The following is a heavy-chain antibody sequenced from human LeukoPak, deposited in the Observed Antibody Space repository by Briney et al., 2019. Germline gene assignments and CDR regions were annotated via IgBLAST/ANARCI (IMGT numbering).Heavy chain of an antibody. D-gene: IGHD3-10*01. CDR3: ARGRLLWFGELLYGRTFWFDP. Sequence: SETLSLTCTVSGGSISSYYWSWIRQPPGKGLEWIGEINHSGSTNYNPSLKSRVTISVDTSKNQFSLKLSSVTAADTAVYYCARGRLLWFGELLYGRTFWFDPWGQGTLVTVSS. V-gene: IGHV4-34*01. J-gene: IGHJ5*02. CDR1: GGSISSYY. CDR2: INHSGST.